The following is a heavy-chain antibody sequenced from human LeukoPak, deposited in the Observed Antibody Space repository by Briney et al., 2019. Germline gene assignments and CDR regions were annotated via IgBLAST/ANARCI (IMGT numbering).Heavy chain of an antibody. V-gene: IGHV3-21*01. CDR1: GFSFSSYS. Sequence: PGVSLRLSCAASGFSFSSYSMNWVRQAPGKGLEWVSSISSSSRYIYYADSVKGRFTISRDNAKNSLYLQMNSLRADDTSVYFCATDPWEGRGLLDNWGQGTLVTVSS. J-gene: IGHJ4*02. CDR2: ISSSSRYI. CDR3: ATDPWEGRGLLDN. D-gene: IGHD1-26*01.